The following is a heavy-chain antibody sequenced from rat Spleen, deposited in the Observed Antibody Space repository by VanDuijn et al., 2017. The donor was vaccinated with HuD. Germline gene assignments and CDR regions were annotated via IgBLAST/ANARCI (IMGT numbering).Heavy chain of an antibody. CDR1: GFTFSNYG. D-gene: IGHD1-10*01. Sequence: EVELVESGGGLVQPGGSMKLSCAASGFTFSNYGMTWVRQAPTKGLEWVASISGSGGNTYYRDSVKGRVTISRDNAKSTLNLQMDSLRSEDTATYYCTTVTTGWFAYWGQGTLVTVSS. CDR3: TTVTTGWFAY. V-gene: IGHV5-25*01. CDR2: ISGSGGNT. J-gene: IGHJ3*01.